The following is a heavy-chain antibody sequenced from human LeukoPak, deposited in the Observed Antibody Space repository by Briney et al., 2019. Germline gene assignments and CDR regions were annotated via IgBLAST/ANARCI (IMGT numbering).Heavy chain of an antibody. Sequence: PSETLSLTCTVSGGSIRIGNYYWSWIRQPAGKGPEWIWRIYTSGSTNYNPSLKSRVTISIDTSKNQFSLRLTSVTAADTAVYYCARSGYHDGYSYGLFDYWVQGTLVTVSS. J-gene: IGHJ4*02. V-gene: IGHV4-61*02. CDR1: GGSIRIGNYY. D-gene: IGHD5-18*01. CDR2: IYTSGST. CDR3: ARSGYHDGYSYGLFDY.